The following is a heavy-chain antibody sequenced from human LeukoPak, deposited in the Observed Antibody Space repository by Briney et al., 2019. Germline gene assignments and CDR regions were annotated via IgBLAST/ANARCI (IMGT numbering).Heavy chain of an antibody. J-gene: IGHJ4*02. CDR1: GGSFSGYY. V-gene: IGHV4-34*01. D-gene: IGHD3-10*01. CDR3: ARVGYGSGSYNY. CDR2: INHSGST. Sequence: PSETLSLTCAVYGGSFSGYYWSWIRQPPGKGLEWIGEINHSGSTYYNPSLKSRVTISVDTSKNQFSLKLSSVTAADTAVYYCARVGYGSGSYNYWGQGTLVTVSS.